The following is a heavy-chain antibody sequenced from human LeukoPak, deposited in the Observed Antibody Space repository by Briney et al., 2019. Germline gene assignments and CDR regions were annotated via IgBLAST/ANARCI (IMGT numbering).Heavy chain of an antibody. V-gene: IGHV4-34*01. CDR1: GGSFSGYY. Sequence: SETLSPTCAVYGGSFSGYYWSWIRQPPGKGLEWIGEINHSGSTNYNPSLKSRVTISVDTSKNQFSLKLSSVTAADTAVYYCARGSGYYRFFDYWGQGTLVTVSS. CDR2: INHSGST. D-gene: IGHD3-22*01. J-gene: IGHJ4*02. CDR3: ARGSGYYRFFDY.